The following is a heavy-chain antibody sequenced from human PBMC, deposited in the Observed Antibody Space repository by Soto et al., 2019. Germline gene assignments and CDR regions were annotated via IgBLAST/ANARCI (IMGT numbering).Heavy chain of an antibody. CDR2: ISFDGRST. Sequence: PGGSLRLSCAASGFTFNNYGMHWVRQAPGKGLEWVVVISFDGRSTDYLDSVKGRFTISRDNSKNTLYLEMTSLRAEDTAVYYCAKGRGYCSSTSCYVGSDYWGQGTLVTVSS. CDR1: GFTFNNYG. J-gene: IGHJ4*02. D-gene: IGHD2-2*01. V-gene: IGHV3-30*18. CDR3: AKGRGYCSSTSCYVGSDY.